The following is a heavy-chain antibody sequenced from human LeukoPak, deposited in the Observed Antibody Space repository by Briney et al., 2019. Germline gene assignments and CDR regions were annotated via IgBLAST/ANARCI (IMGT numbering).Heavy chain of an antibody. CDR3: ARDLHSGAYTFDY. CDR2: ISGSSSTI. J-gene: IGHJ4*02. CDR1: GFAFSSFS. Sequence: PGGSLRLSCAASGFAFSSFSMNCVRQAPGKGLEWVSYISGSSSTIYYADSVKGRFTISRDSAKNSLYLQMNSLRDEDTAVYYCARDLHSGAYTFDYWGQGTLVTVSS. V-gene: IGHV3-48*02. D-gene: IGHD1-26*01.